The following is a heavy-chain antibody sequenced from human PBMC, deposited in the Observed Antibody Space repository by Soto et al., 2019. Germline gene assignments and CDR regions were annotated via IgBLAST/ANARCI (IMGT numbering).Heavy chain of an antibody. J-gene: IGHJ4*02. CDR3: AKETLASAYADY. Sequence: EVQLLDSGGGLVQPGGSLRLSCAASGYSFSTYAMSWVRQAPGKGLEWVSAISGRGDTTYYADSVKGRFTISRDNSKNTVYLQMNSLRAEDTAVYYCAKETLASAYADYWGQGTLVTVSS. CDR1: GYSFSTYA. D-gene: IGHD2-2*01. CDR2: ISGRGDTT. V-gene: IGHV3-23*01.